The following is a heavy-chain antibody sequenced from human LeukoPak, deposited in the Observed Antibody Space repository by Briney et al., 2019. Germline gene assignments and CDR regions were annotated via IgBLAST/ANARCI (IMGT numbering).Heavy chain of an antibody. V-gene: IGHV3-33*01. CDR3: ARDLSVGAVDT. J-gene: IGHJ4*02. Sequence: AGRSLRLSCAASGFTFSSYGFHWVRQAPGKGLEWVALIWYDGTRENYADSVKGRFAISRDNSKNTLYLQMNSLRAEDTAVYYCARDLSVGAVDTGGQGTLVTVSS. CDR1: GFTFSSYG. CDR2: IWYDGTRE. D-gene: IGHD3-3*01.